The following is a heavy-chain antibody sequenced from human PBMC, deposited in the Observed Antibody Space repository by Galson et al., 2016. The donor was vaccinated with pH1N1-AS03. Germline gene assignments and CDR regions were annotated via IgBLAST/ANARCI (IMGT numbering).Heavy chain of an antibody. D-gene: IGHD3-16*01. Sequence: SLRLSCAGSTFIARSNYMGWVRQAPGKGLEWVSVIYHGEAGTSYYADSVKGRFTISRHIYTNTLNLQMNNLRVEDTATYYCSTDHVGEPTTWGQGTLINVS. CDR1: TFIARSNY. J-gene: IGHJ5*02. CDR3: STDHVGEPTT. V-gene: IGHV3-53*01. CDR2: IYHGEAGTS.